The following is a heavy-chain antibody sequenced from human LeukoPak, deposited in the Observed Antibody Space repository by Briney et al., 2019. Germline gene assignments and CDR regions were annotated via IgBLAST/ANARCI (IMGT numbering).Heavy chain of an antibody. Sequence: PSGTLSLTCVVSGDFIKYGYWGGWVRQAPGKGLEWIGEIHHDGNTNYNPSLKSRVTISVDTSKNQFSLRVTSVSAADTAIYYCGRNAAYCLDYWGPCSLVTVSS. CDR2: IHHDGNT. D-gene: IGHD2/OR15-2a*01. V-gene: IGHV4-4*02. CDR1: GDFIKYGYW. CDR3: GRNAAYCLDY. J-gene: IGHJ4*02.